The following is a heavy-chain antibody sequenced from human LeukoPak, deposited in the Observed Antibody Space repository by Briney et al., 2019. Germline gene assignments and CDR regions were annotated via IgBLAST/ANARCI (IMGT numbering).Heavy chain of an antibody. CDR3: AHKPTYYYDSSGYYRKTGGFDY. Sequence: SGPTLVNPTQTLTLTCTFSGFSLSTSGVGVGWIRQPPGKALEWLALIYWDDDKRYSPSLKSRLTITKDTSKNQVVLTMTNMDPVDTATYYRAHKPTYYYDSSGYYRKTGGFDYWGQGTLVTVSS. CDR2: IYWDDDK. D-gene: IGHD3-22*01. CDR1: GFSLSTSGVG. J-gene: IGHJ4*02. V-gene: IGHV2-5*02.